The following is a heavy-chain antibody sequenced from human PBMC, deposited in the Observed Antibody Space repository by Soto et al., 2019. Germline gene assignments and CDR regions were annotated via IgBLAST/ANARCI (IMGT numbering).Heavy chain of an antibody. CDR2: ISYDGSNK. V-gene: IGHV3-30*18. Sequence: GESLKISCAASGFTFSSYGMHWVRQAPGKGLEWVAVISYDGSNKYYADSVKGRFTISRDNSKNTLYLQMNSLRAEDTAVYYCAKNKKVCSSTSCLYYFDYWGQGTLVTVSS. J-gene: IGHJ4*02. CDR1: GFTFSSYG. CDR3: AKNKKVCSSTSCLYYFDY. D-gene: IGHD2-2*01.